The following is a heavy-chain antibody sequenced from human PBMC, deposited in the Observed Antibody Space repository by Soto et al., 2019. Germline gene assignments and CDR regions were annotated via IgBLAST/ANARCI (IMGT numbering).Heavy chain of an antibody. J-gene: IGHJ4*02. CDR1: GFTVSSNY. CDR2: IYSGGST. D-gene: IGHD5-12*01. Sequence: CSAAGFTVSSNYMSWVRQAPGKGLEWVSVIYSGGSTYYADSVKGRFTISRHNSKNTLYLQMNSLRAEDTAVYYCARGAGCGYSGYPFDYWGQGTLVTASS. CDR3: ARGAGCGYSGYPFDY. V-gene: IGHV3-53*04.